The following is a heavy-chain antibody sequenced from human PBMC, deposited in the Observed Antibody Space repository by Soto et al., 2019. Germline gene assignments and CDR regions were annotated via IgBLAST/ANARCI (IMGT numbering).Heavy chain of an antibody. J-gene: IGHJ6*02. D-gene: IGHD3-3*01. CDR3: ARIPLRFLEGGYYYYGMDV. V-gene: IGHV1-69*01. Sequence: QVQLVQSGAEVKKPGSSVKVSCKASGGTFSSYAISWVRQAPGQGLEWMGGIIPIFGTANYAQKFQGRVTITADESTSTAYMELSSLGSEETAVYYCARIPLRFLEGGYYYYGMDVWGQGTTVTVSS. CDR1: GGTFSSYA. CDR2: IIPIFGTA.